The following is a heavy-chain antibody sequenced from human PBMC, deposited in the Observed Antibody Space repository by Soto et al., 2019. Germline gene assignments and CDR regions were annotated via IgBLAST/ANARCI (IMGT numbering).Heavy chain of an antibody. J-gene: IGHJ6*02. CDR1: GFTFSSYA. V-gene: IGHV3-30-3*01. CDR3: ATPYYDFWSGYYSAQYYYYYGMDV. Sequence: GGSLRLSCAASGFTFSSYAMHWVRQAPGKGLEWVAVISYDGSNKYYADSVKGRFTISRDNSKNTLCLQMNSLRAEDTAVYYCATPYYDFWSGYYSAQYYYYYGMDVWGQGTTVTVSS. CDR2: ISYDGSNK. D-gene: IGHD3-3*01.